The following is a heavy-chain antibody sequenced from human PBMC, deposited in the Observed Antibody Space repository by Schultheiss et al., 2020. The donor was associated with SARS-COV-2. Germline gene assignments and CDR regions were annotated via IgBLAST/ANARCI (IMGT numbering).Heavy chain of an antibody. CDR1: GGSISSYY. CDR2: IYTSGST. CDR3: ARGYSGWRSEWFDP. J-gene: IGHJ5*02. D-gene: IGHD6-19*01. V-gene: IGHV4-4*07. Sequence: GSLRLSCTVSGGSISSYYWSWIRQPAGKGLEWIGRIYTSGSTNYNPSLKSRVTMSVDTSKKQFSLNLSSVTAADTAVYYCARGYSGWRSEWFDPWGQGTLVTVSS.